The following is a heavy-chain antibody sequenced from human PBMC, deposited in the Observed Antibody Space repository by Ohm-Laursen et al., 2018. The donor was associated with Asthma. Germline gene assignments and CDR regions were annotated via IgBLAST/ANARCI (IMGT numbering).Heavy chain of an antibody. D-gene: IGHD3-10*01. Sequence: SLRLSCAASGFTFSSYGMHWVRQAPGKGLEWVAVISYDGSNKYYADSVKGRFTISRDNSKNTLYLQMNSLRAEDTAVYYCARDNYYYGSGMWYYYYGMDVWGQGTTVTVSS. CDR2: ISYDGSNK. V-gene: IGHV3-30*03. CDR3: ARDNYYYGSGMWYYYYGMDV. CDR1: GFTFSSYG. J-gene: IGHJ6*02.